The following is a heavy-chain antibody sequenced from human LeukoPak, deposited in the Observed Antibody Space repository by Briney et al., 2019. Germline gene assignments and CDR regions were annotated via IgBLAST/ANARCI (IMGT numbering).Heavy chain of an antibody. CDR1: GGSFSGYY. V-gene: IGHV4-34*01. CDR3: AELGITMIGGV. Sequence: SETLSLTCAVYGGSFSGYYWSWIRQPPGKGLEWIGEINHSESTNYNPSLESRVTISVDTSKNQFSLKLSSVTAADTAVYYCAELGITMIGGVWGKGTTVTISS. J-gene: IGHJ6*04. CDR2: INHSEST. D-gene: IGHD3-10*02.